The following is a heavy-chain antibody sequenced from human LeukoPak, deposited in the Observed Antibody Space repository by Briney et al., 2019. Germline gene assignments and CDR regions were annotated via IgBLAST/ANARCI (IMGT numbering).Heavy chain of an antibody. V-gene: IGHV3-30*18. D-gene: IGHD3-22*01. CDR2: ISYDGSNK. CDR3: AKNYYYDSSGLGDAFDI. J-gene: IGHJ3*02. Sequence: GGSLRLSCAASGFTFSSYAMSWVRQAPGKGLEWVAVISYDGSNKYYADSVKGRFTISRDNSKNTLYLQMNSLRAEDTAVYYCAKNYYYDSSGLGDAFDIWGQGTMVTVSS. CDR1: GFTFSSYA.